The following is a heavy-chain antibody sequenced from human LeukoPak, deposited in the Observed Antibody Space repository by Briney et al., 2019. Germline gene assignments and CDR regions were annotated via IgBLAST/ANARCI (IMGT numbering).Heavy chain of an antibody. Sequence: PGGSLRLSCAASGFTFSSYAMHWVRQAPGKGLEWVANIRRDGSETHYVDSVMGRFTISRDNAKNSLYLQMNSLRAEDTAVYYCARDDTHYGSSGSFYDAFDIWGQGTMVTVSS. V-gene: IGHV3-7*01. CDR3: ARDDTHYGSSGSFYDAFDI. CDR1: GFTFSSYA. J-gene: IGHJ3*02. CDR2: IRRDGSET. D-gene: IGHD3-22*01.